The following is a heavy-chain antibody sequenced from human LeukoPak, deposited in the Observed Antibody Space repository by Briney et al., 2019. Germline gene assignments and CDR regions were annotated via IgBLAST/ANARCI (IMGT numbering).Heavy chain of an antibody. CDR2: MHYTGNT. J-gene: IGHJ5*02. CDR1: GGSISGYY. V-gene: IGHV4-59*01. CDR3: AREPEYSGFLSP. D-gene: IGHD1-26*01. Sequence: SETLSLTCSVSGGSISGYYWSWIRQSPGKGLEWIGYMHYTGNTDYNPSLKSRVTISVDTSKNQFSLKLSSVTAADTAVYYCAREPEYSGFLSPWGQGILVTVSS.